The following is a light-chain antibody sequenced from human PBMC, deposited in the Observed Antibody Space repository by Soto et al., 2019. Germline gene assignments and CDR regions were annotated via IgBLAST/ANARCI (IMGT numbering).Light chain of an antibody. J-gene: IGKJ5*01. CDR3: QQYNSYPIT. Sequence: DIQMTQSPSSLSASVGDRVTITCRASQSISTYLNWYQQIPGKDPKLLIYTASSLQSGVPSRFSGSGSGTEFNLTISRLQPDDFATYYCQQYNSYPITFGQGTRLEIK. V-gene: IGKV1-39*01. CDR2: TAS. CDR1: QSISTY.